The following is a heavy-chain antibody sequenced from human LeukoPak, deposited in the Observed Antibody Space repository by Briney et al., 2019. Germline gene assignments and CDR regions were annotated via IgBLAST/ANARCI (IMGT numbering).Heavy chain of an antibody. J-gene: IGHJ4*02. CDR2: INHSGST. CDR1: GGPFSGYY. Sequence: SETLSLTCAVYGGPFSGYYWSWIRQPPGKGLEWIGEINHSGSTNYNPSLKSRVTISVDTSKNQFSLKLSSVTAADTAVYYCASHRVVVPAAMVDWGQGTLVTVSS. D-gene: IGHD2-2*01. V-gene: IGHV4-34*01. CDR3: ASHRVVVPAAMVD.